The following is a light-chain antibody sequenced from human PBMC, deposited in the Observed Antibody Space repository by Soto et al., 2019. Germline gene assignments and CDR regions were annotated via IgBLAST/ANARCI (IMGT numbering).Light chain of an antibody. J-gene: IGLJ2*01. CDR3: QVWDTSSDLGV. CDR2: DDR. V-gene: IGLV3-21*02. Sequence: YELTQPPSVSVAPGQTARITCGGNNIGSKSVHWYQQKPGQAPVLVVYDDRDRPSGIPERFSGSNSGNTATLTISWVEAGDEADYYCQVWDTSSDLGVFGGGTKLTVL. CDR1: NIGSKS.